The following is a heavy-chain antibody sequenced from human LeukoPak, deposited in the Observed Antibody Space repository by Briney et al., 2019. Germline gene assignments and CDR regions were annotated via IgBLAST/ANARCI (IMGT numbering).Heavy chain of an antibody. J-gene: IGHJ5*02. CDR2: ISGSGGST. D-gene: IGHD2-2*01. Sequence: PGGSLRLSCAASGFTFSSYAMSWVCQAPGKGLEWVSAISGSGGSTYYADSVKGRFTISRDNSKNTLYLQMNSLRAEDTAVYYCAKAEPNIVVVPAAMSNWFDPWGQGTLVTVSS. V-gene: IGHV3-23*01. CDR1: GFTFSSYA. CDR3: AKAEPNIVVVPAAMSNWFDP.